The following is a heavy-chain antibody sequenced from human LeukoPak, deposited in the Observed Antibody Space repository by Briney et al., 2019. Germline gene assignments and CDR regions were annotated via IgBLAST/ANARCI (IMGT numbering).Heavy chain of an antibody. V-gene: IGHV4-39*01. D-gene: IGHD3-22*01. J-gene: IGHJ1*01. Sequence: SETLSLTCSVSGDSVSRSDSYWDWIRQPPGKGLGWIGTIYYSGRTYYSPSLKSRVTMSVDPSNNQFSLNLGSVTAADTALYYCARRRYYDGSGYLEWGQGTLLSVSS. CDR3: ARRRYYDGSGYLE. CDR1: GDSVSRSDSY. CDR2: IYYSGRT.